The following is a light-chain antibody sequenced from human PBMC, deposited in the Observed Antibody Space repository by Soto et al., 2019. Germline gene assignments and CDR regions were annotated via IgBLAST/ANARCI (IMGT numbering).Light chain of an antibody. J-gene: IGKJ5*01. CDR1: QSVSSN. Sequence: EIVMTQSPATLSVSPGERATLSCRASQSVSSNLAWYQQKPGQAPRLLIYGASTRATGIPARFSGSGSGTEFTLTISSLQSEDFAVYYCQQRSNWPQITFGQGTRLEI. CDR3: QQRSNWPQIT. CDR2: GAS. V-gene: IGKV3-15*01.